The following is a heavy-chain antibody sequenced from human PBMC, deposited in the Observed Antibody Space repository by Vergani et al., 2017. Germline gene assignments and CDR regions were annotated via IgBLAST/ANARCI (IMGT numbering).Heavy chain of an antibody. Sequence: QVQLVQSGAEVKKPGASVKVSCKASGYTFTSYDINWVRQATGQGLEWMGWMNPNSGNTGYAQKFQGRVTMTRNTSISTAYMELRSLRSDDTAVYYCAREGLRYSSSHRYYYYMDVWGKGTTVTVSS. CDR3: AREGLRYSSSHRYYYYMDV. V-gene: IGHV1-8*01. CDR1: GYTFTSYD. CDR2: MNPNSGNT. D-gene: IGHD6-6*01. J-gene: IGHJ6*03.